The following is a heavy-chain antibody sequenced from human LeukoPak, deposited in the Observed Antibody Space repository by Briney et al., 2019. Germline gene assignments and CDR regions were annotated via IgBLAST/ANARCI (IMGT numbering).Heavy chain of an antibody. CDR1: GYTFTSYY. V-gene: IGHV1-46*01. J-gene: IGHJ4*02. CDR2: INPSVGST. Sequence: ASVKVSCKASGYTFTSYYMHWVRQAPGQGLEWMGIINPSVGSTSYAQKLQGRVTMTRDTSTSTVYMELSSLRSEDTAVYYCARDSIFLEKPHYYGSGSPNLYFDYWGQGTLVTVSS. D-gene: IGHD3-10*01. CDR3: ARDSIFLEKPHYYGSGSPNLYFDY.